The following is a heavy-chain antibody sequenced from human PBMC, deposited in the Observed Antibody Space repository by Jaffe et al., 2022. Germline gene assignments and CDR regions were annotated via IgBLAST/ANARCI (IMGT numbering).Heavy chain of an antibody. V-gene: IGHV4-38-2*01. CDR1: GYSISSDYC. CDR3: ARHKDASGGWFDY. CDR2: ICHSGST. D-gene: IGHD6-19*01. J-gene: IGHJ4*02. Sequence: QVQLQESGPGLVKPSETLSLTCVVSGYSISSDYCWDWIRQPPERGLEWIGSICHSGSTYYNPSLKSRVTISVDMSKNQFSLKMTSVTAADTAVYFCARHKDASGGWFDYWGQGTLVTVSS.